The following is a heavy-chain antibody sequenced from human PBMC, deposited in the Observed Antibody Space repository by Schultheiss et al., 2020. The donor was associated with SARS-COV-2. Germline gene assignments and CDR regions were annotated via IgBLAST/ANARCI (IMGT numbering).Heavy chain of an antibody. CDR2: ISYDGSNK. V-gene: IGHV3-30-3*01. D-gene: IGHD6-13*01. CDR3: ARMYRAAAGPRYPPFDP. CDR1: GFTFSSYA. J-gene: IGHJ5*02. Sequence: GGSLRLSCAASGFTFSSYAMHWVRQAPGKGLEWVAVISYDGSNKYYADSVKGRFTISRDNSKNTLYLQMNSLRAEDTAVYYCARMYRAAAGPRYPPFDPWGQGTLVTVSS.